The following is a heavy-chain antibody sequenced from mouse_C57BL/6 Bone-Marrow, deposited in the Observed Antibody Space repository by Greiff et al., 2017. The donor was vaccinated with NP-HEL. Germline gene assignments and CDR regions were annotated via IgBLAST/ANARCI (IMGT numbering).Heavy chain of an antibody. CDR2: IYPRTGNT. V-gene: IGHV1-81*01. CDR1: GYTFTSYG. J-gene: IGHJ2*01. D-gene: IGHD3-2*02. Sequence: QVQLKESGAELARPGASVKLSCKASGYTFTSYGISWVKQRTGQGLEWIGEIYPRTGNTNYNEKFKGKATLTADKSSSTAYMELRSLTSEDSAVYYCARGTAQATAFDYWGQGTTLTVSS. CDR3: ARGTAQATAFDY.